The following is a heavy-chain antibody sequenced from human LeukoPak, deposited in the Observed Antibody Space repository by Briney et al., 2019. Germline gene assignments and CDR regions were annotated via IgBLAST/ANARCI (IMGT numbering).Heavy chain of an antibody. Sequence: SQTLSLTCAISGDSVSSDSAAWNWVRLSPSRGLEWLGRTYYRSRWYSHYSVSVKSRITINPDTSRNQFSLQLNSVTPEDTAVYYYARGPGYFQYWGQGTLVTVSS. J-gene: IGHJ1*01. CDR1: GDSVSSDSAA. CDR2: TYYRSRWYS. V-gene: IGHV6-1*01. D-gene: IGHD2-8*02. CDR3: ARGPGYFQY.